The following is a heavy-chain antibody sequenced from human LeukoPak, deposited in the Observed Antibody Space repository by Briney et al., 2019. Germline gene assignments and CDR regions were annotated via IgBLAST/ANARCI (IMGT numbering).Heavy chain of an antibody. CDR2: IYYSGST. V-gene: IGHV4-39*01. J-gene: IGHJ4*02. CDR3: ARRSPDFWSDTEDY. Sequence: SETLSLTCTVSGGSISSYYWGWIRQPPGKGLEWIGSIYYSGSTYYNPSLKSRVTISVDTSKNQFSLKLSSVTAADTAVYYCARRSPDFWSDTEDYWGQGTLVTVSS. D-gene: IGHD3-3*01. CDR1: GGSISSYY.